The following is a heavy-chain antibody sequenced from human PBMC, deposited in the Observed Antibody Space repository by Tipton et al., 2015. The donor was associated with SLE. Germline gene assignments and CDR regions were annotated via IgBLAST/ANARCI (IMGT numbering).Heavy chain of an antibody. J-gene: IGHJ3*02. CDR3: AKDGAAAGAVDI. Sequence: SLRLSCAASGFTFSSSAMSWVRQSPGKGLEWVSAISGSGGRTYYAASVKGRFTISRDNSKNTLYLQMNSLRAEDTAVYYCAKDGAAAGAVDIWGQGTMVTVSS. V-gene: IGHV3-23*01. CDR1: GFTFSSSA. D-gene: IGHD6-25*01. CDR2: ISGSGGRT.